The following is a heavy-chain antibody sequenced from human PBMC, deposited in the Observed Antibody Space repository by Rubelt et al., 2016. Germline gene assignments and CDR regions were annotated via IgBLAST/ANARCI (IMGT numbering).Heavy chain of an antibody. V-gene: IGHV3-30*03. Sequence: KGLEWVAVISYDGSNKYYADSVKGRFTISRDNSKNTLYLQMNSLRAEDTAVYYCARGAGYYDSSGYRFDYWGQGTLVTVSS. CDR2: ISYDGSNK. D-gene: IGHD3-22*01. CDR3: ARGAGYYDSSGYRFDY. J-gene: IGHJ4*02.